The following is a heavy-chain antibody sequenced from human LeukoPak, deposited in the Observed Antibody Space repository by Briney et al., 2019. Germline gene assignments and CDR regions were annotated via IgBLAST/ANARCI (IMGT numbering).Heavy chain of an antibody. Sequence: GGSLRLSCAASGFTFDDYAMHWVRQVPGRGLEWVSTISWNSARIVYADSVKGRFTISRDNAKNSLSLQMNSLRAEDTALYYSAKDLEPDSSGYHPYYFDYWGQGTLVTVSS. CDR2: ISWNSARI. J-gene: IGHJ4*02. CDR3: AKDLEPDSSGYHPYYFDY. D-gene: IGHD3-22*01. V-gene: IGHV3-9*01. CDR1: GFTFDDYA.